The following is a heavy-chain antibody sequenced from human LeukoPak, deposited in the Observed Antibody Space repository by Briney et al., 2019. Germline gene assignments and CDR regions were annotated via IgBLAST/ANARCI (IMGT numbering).Heavy chain of an antibody. J-gene: IGHJ4*02. V-gene: IGHV4-4*07. Sequence: PSETLSLTCTVSGGSISSYYWSWIRQPAGTALEWIGRIYTSGTITYNPSLKSRVTMSVDTSKNQFSLKLSSVTAADTAVYYCARGGGGFDYWGQGTLVTVSS. CDR3: ARGGGGFDY. CDR2: IYTSGTI. CDR1: GGSISSYY. D-gene: IGHD3-16*01.